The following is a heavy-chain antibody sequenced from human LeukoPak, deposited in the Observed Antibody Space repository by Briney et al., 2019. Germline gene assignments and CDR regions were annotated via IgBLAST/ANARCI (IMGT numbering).Heavy chain of an antibody. V-gene: IGHV3-33*06. Sequence: GGSLRLSCAASGFTFSSSGMHWVRQAPGKGLEWVAVIWYDGSNKYYTESVKGRFAISRDNSKNTLYLQMNSLRAEDTAVYSCAKNLLGSGAYSWYFDLWGRGTLVTVSS. D-gene: IGHD1-26*01. CDR2: IWYDGSNK. J-gene: IGHJ2*01. CDR1: GFTFSSSG. CDR3: AKNLLGSGAYSWYFDL.